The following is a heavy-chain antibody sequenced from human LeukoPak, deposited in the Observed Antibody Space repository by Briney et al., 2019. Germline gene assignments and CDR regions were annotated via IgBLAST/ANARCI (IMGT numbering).Heavy chain of an antibody. J-gene: IGHJ6*03. CDR2: ITKRSAFT. CDR3: ARDHNSAYWSSGGYSYYLDV. CDR1: GFSFSDYS. Sequence: GGSLRLSCAASGFSFSDYSMNWVRQSPGKGLEWISYITKRSAFTYFADSVKGRFTISGAEAKNSVYLHWNGLRVDATVVYYGARDHNSAYWSSGGYSYYLDVWGKGTAVTVSS. D-gene: IGHD3-16*01. V-gene: IGHV3-21*05.